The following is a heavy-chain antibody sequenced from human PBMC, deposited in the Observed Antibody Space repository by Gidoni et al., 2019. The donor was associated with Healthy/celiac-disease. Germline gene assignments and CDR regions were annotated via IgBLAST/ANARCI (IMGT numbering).Heavy chain of an antibody. J-gene: IGHJ4*02. CDR3: ARGSMRKNFGY. Sequence: VQLQQWGAGLLKPSETLSLTCAVYGGSFSGYYWSWIRQPPGKGLEWIGEINHSGSTNYNPSLKSRVTISVDTSKNQFSLKLSSVTAADTAVYYCARGSMRKNFGYWGQGTLVTVSS. V-gene: IGHV4-34*01. CDR2: INHSGST. CDR1: GGSFSGYY. D-gene: IGHD2-8*01.